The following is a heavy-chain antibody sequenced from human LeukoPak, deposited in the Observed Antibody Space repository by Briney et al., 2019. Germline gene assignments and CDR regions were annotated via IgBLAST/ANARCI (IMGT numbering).Heavy chain of an antibody. CDR2: ISSSSSTI. CDR1: GFTFSSYS. D-gene: IGHD3-22*01. V-gene: IGHV3-48*01. Sequence: GGSLRLSCAAPGFTFSSYSMNWVRQAPGTGLERVSYISSSSSTIYYADSVKGRLTISRDNAKNSLYLQMNSLRAEDTAVYYCARGLRRYYYDGSGSYYYYGMDVWGQGPRSPSP. CDR3: ARGLRRYYYDGSGSYYYYGMDV. J-gene: IGHJ6*02.